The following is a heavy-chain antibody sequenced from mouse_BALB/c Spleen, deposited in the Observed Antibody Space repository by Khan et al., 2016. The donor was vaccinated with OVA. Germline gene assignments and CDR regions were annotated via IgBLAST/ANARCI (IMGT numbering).Heavy chain of an antibody. CDR3: ARGDYSGSSSFAY. CDR2: ISCYNGST. Sequence: LVKTGASVKISCKASGYSFTGYYMHWVKQSHGKSLEWIGYISCYNGSTTYNQKFKGKATFTVDTSSSTVYMQFNSLTSEDSAVYSCARGDYSGSSSFAYWGQGTLVTVSA. J-gene: IGHJ3*01. V-gene: IGHV1S34*01. D-gene: IGHD1-1*01. CDR1: GYSFTGYY.